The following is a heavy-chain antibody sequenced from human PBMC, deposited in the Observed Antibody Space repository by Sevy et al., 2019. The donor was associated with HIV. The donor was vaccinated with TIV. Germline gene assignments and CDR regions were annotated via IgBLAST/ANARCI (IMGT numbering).Heavy chain of an antibody. CDR1: GYTFTSYD. D-gene: IGHD5-18*01. J-gene: IGHJ6*02. Sequence: ASVKVSCKASGYTFTSYDINWVRLATGQGLEWMGWMNPNSGNTGYAQKFQGRVTMTRNTSISTAYMELSSLRSEDTAVYYCAGGYGYAYGMDVWGQGATVTVSS. CDR2: MNPNSGNT. V-gene: IGHV1-8*01. CDR3: AGGYGYAYGMDV.